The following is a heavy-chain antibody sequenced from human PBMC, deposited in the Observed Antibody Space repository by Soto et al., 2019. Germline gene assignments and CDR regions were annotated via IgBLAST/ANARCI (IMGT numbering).Heavy chain of an antibody. V-gene: IGHV4-59*01. Sequence: QVQLQESGPGLVKPSETLSLTCTVSGASIRSTYLSWIRQSPGKGLEWIGYNDYSGTTNYNLSLKSRVTISVDTSKNQLSLNLTSVTAADTAVYYCARTPFSLTLGTVLHYFDSWGQGTLVTVSS. CDR3: ARTPFSLTLGTVLHYFDS. J-gene: IGHJ4*02. CDR1: GASIRSTY. D-gene: IGHD3-9*01. CDR2: NDYSGTT.